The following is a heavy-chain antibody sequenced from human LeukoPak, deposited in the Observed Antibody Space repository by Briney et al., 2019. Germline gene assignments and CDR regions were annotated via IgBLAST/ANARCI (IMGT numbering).Heavy chain of an antibody. D-gene: IGHD6-19*01. CDR2: IIPIFGTA. CDR1: GGTFSSYA. Sequence: ASVKVSCKASGGTFSSYAISWVRQAPGQGLEWMGGIIPIFGTANYAQKFQGRVTITADKSTSTAYMELSSLRSEDTAVYYCASETGYSSGWSREDLSYFDYWGQGTLVTVSS. CDR3: ASETGYSSGWSREDLSYFDY. J-gene: IGHJ4*02. V-gene: IGHV1-69*06.